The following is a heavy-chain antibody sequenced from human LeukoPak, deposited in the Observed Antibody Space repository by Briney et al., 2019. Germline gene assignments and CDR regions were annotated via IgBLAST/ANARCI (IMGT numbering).Heavy chain of an antibody. V-gene: IGHV4-30-4*02. D-gene: IGHD3-10*01. CDR3: ARNRPGWFGDY. J-gene: IGHJ4*02. CDR1: GGSIGSGDYY. Sequence: SETLSLTCTVSGGSIGSGDYYWSWIRQPPGKGLEWIGYIYYSGSTYYNPSLKSRVTISVDTSKNQFSLKLSSVTAADTAVYYCARNRPGWFGDYWGQGTLVTVSS. CDR2: IYYSGST.